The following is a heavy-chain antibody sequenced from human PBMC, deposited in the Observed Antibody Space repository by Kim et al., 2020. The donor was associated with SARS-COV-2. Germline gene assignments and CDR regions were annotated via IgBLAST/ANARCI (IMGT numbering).Heavy chain of an antibody. Sequence: SETLSLTCTVSGGSISSYYWSWIRQPPGKGLEWIGYIYYSGSTNYNPSLKSRVTISVDTSKNQFSLTLSSVTAADTAVYYCARHDYDVWSGHPVTWFDPWGQGTLVTVSS. CDR2: IYYSGST. V-gene: IGHV4-59*08. CDR1: GGSISSYY. CDR3: ARHDYDVWSGHPVTWFDP. D-gene: IGHD3-3*01. J-gene: IGHJ5*02.